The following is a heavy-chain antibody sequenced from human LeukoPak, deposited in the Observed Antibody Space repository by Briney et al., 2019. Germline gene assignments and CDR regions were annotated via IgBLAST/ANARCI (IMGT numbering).Heavy chain of an antibody. CDR3: ARVPAYYYDSSGYNNY. CDR2: INHSGST. V-gene: IGHV4-34*01. D-gene: IGHD3-22*01. CDR1: GGSFSGYY. J-gene: IGHJ4*02. Sequence: SETLSLTCAVYGGSFSGYYWSWIRQPPGKGLEWTGEINHSGSTNYNPSLKSRVTISVDTSKNQFSLKLSSVTAADTAVYYCARVPAYYYDSSGYNNYWGQGTLVTVSS.